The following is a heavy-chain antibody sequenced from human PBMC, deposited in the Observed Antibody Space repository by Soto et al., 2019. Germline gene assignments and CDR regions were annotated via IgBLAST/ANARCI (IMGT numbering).Heavy chain of an antibody. CDR3: SRGGDVNYYHGMDV. Sequence: QVQLVQSGGEVKKPGASVKLSCTASGYTFTSYGISWVRQAPGQGLEWMGWISAYNGKTNYAQNVQGRVTMTTDPSTRTAYMDLRSLRSHATAVYYCSRGGDVNYYHGMDVWGQGATVTVSS. CDR1: GYTFTSYG. CDR2: ISAYNGKT. J-gene: IGHJ6*02. V-gene: IGHV1-18*01. D-gene: IGHD5-12*01.